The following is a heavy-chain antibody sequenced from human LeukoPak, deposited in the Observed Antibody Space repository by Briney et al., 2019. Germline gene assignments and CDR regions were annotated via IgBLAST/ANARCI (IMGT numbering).Heavy chain of an antibody. V-gene: IGHV3-23*01. J-gene: IGHJ4*02. CDR3: AKRSTPGTYYFDY. Sequence: GGSLRLSCAASGFTFGIYAMSWVRQTPGKGLEWVSSISGGSDVILYSDSVKGRFTISRDNSRNTLYLQMNSLGAEDTAVYHCAKRSTPGTYYFDYWGPGTLVTVSS. CDR1: GFTFGIYA. CDR2: ISGGSDVI. D-gene: IGHD1-26*01.